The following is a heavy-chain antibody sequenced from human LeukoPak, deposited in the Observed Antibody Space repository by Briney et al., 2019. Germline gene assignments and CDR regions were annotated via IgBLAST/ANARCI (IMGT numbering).Heavy chain of an antibody. V-gene: IGHV3-23*01. J-gene: IGHJ4*02. CDR3: AKDRSYCSSTSCYDGFDY. CDR1: GFTFSSYA. Sequence: PGGSLRLSCAASGFTFSSYAMSWVRQAPGKGLEWVSAISGSGGSTYYADSVKGRFTISRDNSKNTLYLQMNSLRAEDTAVYYCAKDRSYCSSTSCYDGFDYWGQGTLVTVSS. CDR2: ISGSGGST. D-gene: IGHD2-2*01.